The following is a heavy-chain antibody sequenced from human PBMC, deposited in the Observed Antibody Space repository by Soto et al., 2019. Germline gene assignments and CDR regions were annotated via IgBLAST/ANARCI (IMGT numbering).Heavy chain of an antibody. J-gene: IGHJ2*01. CDR2: IIPIFGTA. CDR1: GGTFSSYA. D-gene: IGHD3-22*01. Sequence: ASVKVSCKASGGTFSSYAISWVRQAPGQGLEWMGGIIPIFGTANYAQKFQGRVTITADKSTSTAYMGLSSLRSEDTAVYYCARRGSSGYRYWYFDLWGRGTLVTVSS. CDR3: ARRGSSGYRYWYFDL. V-gene: IGHV1-69*06.